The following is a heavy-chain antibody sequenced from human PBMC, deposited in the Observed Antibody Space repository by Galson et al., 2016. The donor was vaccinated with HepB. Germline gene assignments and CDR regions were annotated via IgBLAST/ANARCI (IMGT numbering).Heavy chain of an antibody. V-gene: IGHV3-33*01. Sequence: SLRLSCAASGFTFSSYGMHWVRQAPGKGLEWVAMIWSDGSNNYYIDSVKGRFTISRDNFQNTLYLQMNSLRAEDTAVYYCTRDPGYYDSSGYYYPGPFDWGQGTLVTVSS. CDR2: IWSDGSNN. CDR3: TRDPGYYDSSGYYYPGPFD. CDR1: GFTFSSYG. J-gene: IGHJ4*02. D-gene: IGHD3-22*01.